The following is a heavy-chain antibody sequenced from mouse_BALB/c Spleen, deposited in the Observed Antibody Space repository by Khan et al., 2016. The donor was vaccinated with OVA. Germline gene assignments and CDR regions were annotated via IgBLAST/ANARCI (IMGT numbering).Heavy chain of an antibody. D-gene: IGHD1-1*01. Sequence: EVQLQESGPGLVKPSQTVSLTCTVTGISITSGNYRWSWIRQFPGNKLEWIGNIYYSGTVTYNPFLTSRTTITRATSKNHFFLEMNSLTAEDTATYYCARDYGSLYWFFDFWGAGTTVTVSS. CDR1: GISITSGNYR. CDR2: IYYSGTV. V-gene: IGHV3-5*02. J-gene: IGHJ1*01. CDR3: ARDYGSLYWFFDF.